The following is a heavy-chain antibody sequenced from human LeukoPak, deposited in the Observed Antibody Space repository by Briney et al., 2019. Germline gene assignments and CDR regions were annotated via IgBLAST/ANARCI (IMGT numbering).Heavy chain of an antibody. D-gene: IGHD3-9*01. J-gene: IGHJ3*01. CDR1: GGSIGSDIYY. V-gene: IGHV4-31*03. Sequence: PSQTLSLTCTVSGGSIGSDIYYWGWIRHRPEKGLEWIGYIYHTGSPYQNPSLKSRATLSVDTTQNQFSLRLDSVTAADTAVYYCARGGHFDLLEYAFDVWGQGTMVTVSS. CDR3: ARGGHFDLLEYAFDV. CDR2: IYHTGSP.